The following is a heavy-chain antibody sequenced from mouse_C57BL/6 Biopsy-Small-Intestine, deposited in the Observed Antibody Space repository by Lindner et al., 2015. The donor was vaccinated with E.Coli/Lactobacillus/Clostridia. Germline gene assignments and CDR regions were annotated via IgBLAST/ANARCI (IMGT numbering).Heavy chain of an antibody. Sequence: SVKVSCKASGYTFTTYTISWVRQAPGQGLEWLGWISAYNGDTNYAQKFQGRVTMTTDTSTSTAYMELRSLRSDDTAIYYCARLKIMVHGIIMYDYWGQGTLVTVSS. CDR3: ARLKIMVHGIIMYDY. CDR2: ISAYNGDT. V-gene: IGHV1-4*01. D-gene: IGHD2-2*01. J-gene: IGHJ4*01. CDR1: GYTFTTYT.